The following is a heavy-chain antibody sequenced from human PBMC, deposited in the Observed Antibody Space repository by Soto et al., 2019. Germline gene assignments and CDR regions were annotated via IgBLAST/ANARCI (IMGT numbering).Heavy chain of an antibody. J-gene: IGHJ5*02. CDR3: ALDRGIIPAAGPFDH. D-gene: IGHD6-13*01. V-gene: IGHV3-23*01. CDR1: GFTFSSYA. Sequence: GGSLRLCCAASGFTFSSYAMSWVRQAPGKGLEWVSGISGSGGSTYYADSVKGRFTISRDNSKNTLYLQMNSLRAEDTAVYYCALDRGIIPAAGPFDHRAQRTLVTGSS. CDR2: ISGSGGST.